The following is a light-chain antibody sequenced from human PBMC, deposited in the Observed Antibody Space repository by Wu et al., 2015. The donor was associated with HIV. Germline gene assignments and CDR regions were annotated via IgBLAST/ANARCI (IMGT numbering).Light chain of an antibody. CDR1: QSVRSSY. Sequence: EIVLTQSPGTLSLSPGDRATLSCRASQSVRSSYLAWYQQKPGQAPRLLIYGASIRATGIPDRFSGSGSGTDFILTISRLEPEDFAVYFCQQYGYSRYSFGQGTKLEI. V-gene: IGKV3-20*01. CDR3: QQYGYSRYS. CDR2: GAS. J-gene: IGKJ2*03.